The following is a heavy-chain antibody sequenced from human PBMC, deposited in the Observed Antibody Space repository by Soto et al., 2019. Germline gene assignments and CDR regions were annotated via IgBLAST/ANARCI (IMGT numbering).Heavy chain of an antibody. D-gene: IGHD3-9*01. CDR2: INAGNGNT. Sequence: GPSVKLSCDACGYTFTSYAMHWVRQAPGQRLEWMGWINAGNGNTKYSQKFQGRVTITRDTSASTAYMELSSLRSEDTAVYYCASARVYDILTGYYTTDYYGMDVWGQGTTVTVSS. CDR3: ASARVYDILTGYYTTDYYGMDV. CDR1: GYTFTSYA. J-gene: IGHJ6*02. V-gene: IGHV1-3*01.